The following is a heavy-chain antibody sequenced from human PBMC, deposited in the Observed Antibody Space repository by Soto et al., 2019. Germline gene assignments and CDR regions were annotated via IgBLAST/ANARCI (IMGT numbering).Heavy chain of an antibody. CDR3: VRSGTSSGRFSDY. V-gene: IGHV5-51*01. D-gene: IGHD2-15*01. CDR1: GYTFTSYW. CDR2: IYPSDSDI. J-gene: IGHJ4*02. Sequence: GESLKISCKGSGYTFTSYWIGWVRQMPGEGLEWMGVIYPSDSDIRYSPSFQGKVTISADKSITTAYLQWSSLKAADTAMYYCVRSGTSSGRFSDYWGQGXLVTVYS.